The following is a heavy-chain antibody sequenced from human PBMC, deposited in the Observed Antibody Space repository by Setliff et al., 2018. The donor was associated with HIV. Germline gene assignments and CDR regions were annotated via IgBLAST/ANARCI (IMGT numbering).Heavy chain of an antibody. J-gene: IGHJ3*02. CDR1: GGTFSSYA. CDR2: IIPMLGIT. D-gene: IGHD2-21*02. CDR3: ASSFGGNSLRHEAAFDI. V-gene: IGHV1-69*10. Sequence: SVKVSCKATGGTFSSYAMSWVRQAPGQGLEWMGAIIPMLGITNYAQKFQGRVTVIADKSTGTAYMDLSSLTSDDTAVYYCASSFGGNSLRHEAAFDIWGPGTMVTVSS.